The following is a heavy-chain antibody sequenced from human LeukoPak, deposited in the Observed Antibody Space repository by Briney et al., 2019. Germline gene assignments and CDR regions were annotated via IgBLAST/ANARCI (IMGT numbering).Heavy chain of an antibody. CDR3: ARRSGYDYGY. V-gene: IGHV4-39*07. J-gene: IGHJ4*02. D-gene: IGHD5-12*01. CDR1: GFTFSSYN. Sequence: GSLRLSCAASGFTFSSYNMNWVRQAPGKGLEWIGSIYYSGSTYYNPSLKSRVTISVDTSKNQFSLKLSSVTAADTAVYYCARRSGYDYGYWGQGTLVTVSS. CDR2: IYYSGST.